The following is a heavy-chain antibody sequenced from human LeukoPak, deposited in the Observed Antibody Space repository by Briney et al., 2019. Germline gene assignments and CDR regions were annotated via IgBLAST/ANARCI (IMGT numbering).Heavy chain of an antibody. CDR3: ARDTQFAAAGTGYYFDY. D-gene: IGHD6-13*01. CDR2: TYYRSKWYN. V-gene: IGHV6-1*01. Sequence: SQTLSLTCAISGDSVSSNSAAWNWIRQSPSRGLEWLGRTYYRSKWYNDYAVSVKSRITISPDTSKNQFSLQLNSVTPEDTAVYYCARDTQFAAAGTGYYFDYWGQGTLVTVSS. CDR1: GDSVSSNSAA. J-gene: IGHJ4*02.